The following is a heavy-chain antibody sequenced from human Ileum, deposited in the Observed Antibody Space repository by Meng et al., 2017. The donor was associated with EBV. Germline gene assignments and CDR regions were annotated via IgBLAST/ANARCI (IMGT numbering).Heavy chain of an antibody. D-gene: IGHD3-9*01. J-gene: IGHJ4*02. CDR3: AREGGSFDILTGYDI. V-gene: IGHV4-4*02. Sequence: QAPLQESGPGRGKPWGTRALTCAVSGGSVSSGTWWSWVRQAPGKGLEWIGEIYQSGSTNYNPSLESRVTISLDKSENQLSLRLTSVTAADTAVYYCAREGGSFDILTGYDIWGQGTLVTVSS. CDR1: GGSVSSGTW. CDR2: IYQSGST.